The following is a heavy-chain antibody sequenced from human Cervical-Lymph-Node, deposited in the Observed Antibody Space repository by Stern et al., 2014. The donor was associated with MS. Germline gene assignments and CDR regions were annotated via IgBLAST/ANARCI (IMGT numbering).Heavy chain of an antibody. D-gene: IGHD2/OR15-2a*01. CDR1: GDSITSNNW. CDR2: IYHLGST. CDR3: ARQHCTTINCENYCFAY. V-gene: IGHV4-4*02. Sequence: VQLVESGPGLVKPSGTLSLTCAVSGDSITSNNWRRWVRQSREKGLEWIGDIYHLGSTTSSPSLQSRVTISADKSKTQFSLRLASVTAADTALYYCARQHCTTINCENYCFAYWGQGSLVTVSS. J-gene: IGHJ4*02.